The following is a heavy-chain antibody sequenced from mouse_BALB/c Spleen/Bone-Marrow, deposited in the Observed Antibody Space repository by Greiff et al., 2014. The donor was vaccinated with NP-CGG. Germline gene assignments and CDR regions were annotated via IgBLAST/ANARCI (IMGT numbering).Heavy chain of an antibody. CDR3: ARMTTATGAMDY. D-gene: IGHD1-2*01. J-gene: IGHJ4*01. CDR1: GFSLTSYG. V-gene: IGHV2-9*02. Sequence: QVQLQQSGPGLVAPSQSLSISCTVSGFSLTSYGVHWVRQPPGKGLEWLGVIWADGSTNYNSALMSRLSISKDNSKSQVFLKMNSLQTDDTAMYYCARMTTATGAMDYWGQGTSVTVSS. CDR2: IWADGST.